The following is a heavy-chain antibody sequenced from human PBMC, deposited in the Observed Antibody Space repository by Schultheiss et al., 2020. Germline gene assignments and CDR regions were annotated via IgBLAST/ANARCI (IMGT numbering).Heavy chain of an antibody. CDR2: IYYSGST. CDR1: GDSISSDNW. CDR3: ARDSGSLYGY. J-gene: IGHJ4*02. Sequence: SQTLSLTCTVSGDSISSDNWWTWVRQPPGKGLEWIGYIYYSGSTYYNPSLKSRVTISVDTSKNQFSLKLSSVTAADTAVYYCARDSGSLYGYWGQGTLVTVFS. V-gene: IGHV4-30-4*01. D-gene: IGHD2-2*02.